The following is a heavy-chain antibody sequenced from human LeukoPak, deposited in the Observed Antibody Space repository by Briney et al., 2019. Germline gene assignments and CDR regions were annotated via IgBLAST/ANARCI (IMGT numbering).Heavy chain of an antibody. CDR3: ARDGGSSGYYGY. CDR2: INPTGGTT. D-gene: IGHD3-22*01. Sequence: ASVKVSCKASGYIFISYYMHWVRQAPGQGLEWMGMINPTGGTTSYAQKFQGRVSLTSDTSTSTVYMDLSSLRSEDTAIYYWARDGGSSGYYGYWGQGTLVTVSS. V-gene: IGHV1-46*01. J-gene: IGHJ4*02. CDR1: GYIFISYY.